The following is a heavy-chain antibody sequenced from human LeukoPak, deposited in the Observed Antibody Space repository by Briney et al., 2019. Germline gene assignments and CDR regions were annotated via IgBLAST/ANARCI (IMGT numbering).Heavy chain of an antibody. V-gene: IGHV3-23*01. CDR1: GFTFNNFA. CDR3: AKGLRGSSYDY. D-gene: IGHD6-13*01. Sequence: GGSLRLSCAASGFTFNNFAMSWVRQAPGKGLEWVSGISGSGGNTHYADSVKGRFTISRDNSKNTLYLQMNSLRAEDTAVYCCAKGLRGSSYDYWGQGTLVTVSS. CDR2: ISGSGGNT. J-gene: IGHJ4*02.